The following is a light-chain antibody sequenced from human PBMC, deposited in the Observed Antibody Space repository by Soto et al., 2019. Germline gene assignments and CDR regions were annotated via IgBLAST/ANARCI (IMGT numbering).Light chain of an antibody. J-gene: IGKJ1*01. V-gene: IGKV3-15*01. CDR2: GAS. Sequence: EIVLTQSPAALSVSPGGRATLSCRASQDVMYYLAWYQQKPGQAPRLLVYGASTRATDAPPRFRGSGSGREFSLTISSLQSEDFATYYCQQYRSWPRTFGQGSRVEIK. CDR3: QQYRSWPRT. CDR1: QDVMYY.